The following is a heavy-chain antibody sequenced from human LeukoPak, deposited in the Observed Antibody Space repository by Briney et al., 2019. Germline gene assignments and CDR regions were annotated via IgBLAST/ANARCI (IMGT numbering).Heavy chain of an antibody. CDR3: ARGTTYYGMDV. CDR1: GFTFSSYA. Sequence: PGRSLRLSCAASGFTFSSYAMHWVRQAPGKGLEWVAVISYDGSNKYYADSVKGRFTISRDNSKNTLYLQMNSLRAEDTAVYYCARGTTYYGMDVWGQGTTVTVS. V-gene: IGHV3-30*04. J-gene: IGHJ6*02. D-gene: IGHD1-14*01. CDR2: ISYDGSNK.